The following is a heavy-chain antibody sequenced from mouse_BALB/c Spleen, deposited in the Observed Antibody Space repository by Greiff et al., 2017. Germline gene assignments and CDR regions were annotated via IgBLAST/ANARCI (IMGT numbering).Heavy chain of an antibody. CDR3: ARGRGWAWFAY. CDR1: GYTFSSYW. Sequence: VQLQQSGAELMKPGASVKISCKATGYTFSSYWIEWVKQRPGHGLEWIGEILPGSGSTNYNEKFKGKATFTADTSSNTAYMQLSSLTSEDSAVYYCARGRGWAWFAYWGQGTLVTVSA. J-gene: IGHJ3*01. D-gene: IGHD3-3*01. CDR2: ILPGSGST. V-gene: IGHV1-9*01.